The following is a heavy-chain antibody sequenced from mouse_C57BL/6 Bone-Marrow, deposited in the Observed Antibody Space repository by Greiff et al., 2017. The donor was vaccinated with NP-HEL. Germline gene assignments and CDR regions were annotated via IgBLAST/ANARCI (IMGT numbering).Heavy chain of an antibody. Sequence: VQLQQSGAELASPGASVTLSCKASGYTFTDHIMNWVKKRPGQGLEWIGRIYPVSGETNYNQKFMGKATFSVDRSSSTVYMLWNSLTSEDPAVYYCGRGGYDYDDPDLAMDYWGQGTSVTVSS. CDR3: GRGGYDYDDPDLAMDY. CDR1: GYTFTDHI. CDR2: IYPVSGET. D-gene: IGHD2-4*01. J-gene: IGHJ4*01. V-gene: IGHV1-11*01.